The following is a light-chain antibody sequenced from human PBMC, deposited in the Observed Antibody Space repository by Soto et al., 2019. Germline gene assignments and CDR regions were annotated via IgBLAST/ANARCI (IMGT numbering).Light chain of an antibody. CDR2: AAS. V-gene: IGKV1-39*01. CDR1: QSISSY. J-gene: IGKJ5*01. Sequence: DIQMTQSPSSLSASVGDRVTITCRASQSISSYLNWYQQKPGKAPKXLIYAASSLQSGVPSRFSGSGSGTDLTLTISSLQPEDFETYYCQQSYSTPITFGQGTRLEIK. CDR3: QQSYSTPIT.